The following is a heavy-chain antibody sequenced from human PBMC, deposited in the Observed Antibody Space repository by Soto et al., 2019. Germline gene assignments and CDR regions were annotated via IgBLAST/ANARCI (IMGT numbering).Heavy chain of an antibody. CDR3: ARLEGLATISYYFDF. J-gene: IGHJ4*02. CDR1: GGSISSSRSY. V-gene: IGHV4-39*01. Sequence: SETLSLTCNVSGGSISSSRSYWAWIRQPPGKGLEWIANIFYSGSTYYNPSLETRVTVSVDTSKSQFSLKLSSVTAADSAVYFCARLEGLATISYYFDFWGPGALVTVSS. D-gene: IGHD3-9*01. CDR2: IFYSGST.